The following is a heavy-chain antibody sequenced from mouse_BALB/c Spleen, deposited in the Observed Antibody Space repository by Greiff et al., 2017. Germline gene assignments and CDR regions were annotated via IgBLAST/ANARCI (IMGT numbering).Heavy chain of an antibody. Sequence: VQLQQSGPVLARPGASVKMSCKASGYSFTSYWMHWVKQRPGQGLEWIGAIYPGNSDTSYNQKFKGKAKLTAVTSAITAYMELSSLTNEDSAFYYCTRSGNYPYYYAMDYWGQGTSVTVSS. CDR3: TRSGNYPYYYAMDY. CDR2: IYPGNSDT. D-gene: IGHD2-1*01. J-gene: IGHJ4*01. V-gene: IGHV1-5*01. CDR1: GYSFTSYW.